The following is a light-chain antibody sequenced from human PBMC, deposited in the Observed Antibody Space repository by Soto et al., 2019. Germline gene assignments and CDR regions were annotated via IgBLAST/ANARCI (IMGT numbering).Light chain of an antibody. Sequence: QSVLTQPPSASVTPGQRGTISCSGSSSNIGSNTVNWYQQLPGTAPKLLIYSNNQRPSGVPDRFSGSKSGTSASLAISGLQSEDEADYYCAAWDDSLNDYVFGTGTKVTVL. CDR1: SSNIGSNT. CDR3: AAWDDSLNDYV. V-gene: IGLV1-44*01. J-gene: IGLJ1*01. CDR2: SNN.